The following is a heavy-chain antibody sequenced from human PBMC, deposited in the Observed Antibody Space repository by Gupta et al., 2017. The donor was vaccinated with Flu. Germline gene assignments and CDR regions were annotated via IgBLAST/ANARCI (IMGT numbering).Heavy chain of an antibody. CDR2: IHPNSGGT. D-gene: IGHD2-2*01. CDR1: TFTDYY. Sequence: TFTDYYIHWVRQAPGQGLEWMGRIHPNSGGTNFAQKFQGRVTMTRATSPSTAYMDLDRLIFDDTDVYSCARDVEPAANDAFHLWGQGTLV. CDR3: ARDVEPAANDAFHL. V-gene: IGHV1-2*05. J-gene: IGHJ3*01.